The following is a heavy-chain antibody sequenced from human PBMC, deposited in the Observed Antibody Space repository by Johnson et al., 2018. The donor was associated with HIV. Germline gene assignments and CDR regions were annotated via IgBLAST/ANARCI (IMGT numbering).Heavy chain of an antibody. V-gene: IGHV3-33*01. CDR2: IRYDGSNK. CDR1: GFTFSSYG. D-gene: IGHD3-22*01. Sequence: QVQLVESGGGLVQPGRSLKLSCAASGFTFSSYGMHWVRQAPGKGLEWVAFIRYDGSNKYYADSVKGRFTISRDNSKNTLYLQMNSLRAEDTAVYYCARGLRWGIVVVYDAFDVWGQGTMVTVSS. CDR3: ARGLRWGIVVVYDAFDV. J-gene: IGHJ3*01.